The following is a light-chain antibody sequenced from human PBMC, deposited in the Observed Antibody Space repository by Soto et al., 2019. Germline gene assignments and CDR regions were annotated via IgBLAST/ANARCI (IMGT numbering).Light chain of an antibody. CDR1: QSLLHGNGYNY. CDR2: LGS. CDR3: MQALQTPLT. V-gene: IGKV2-28*01. Sequence: DIVMTQSPLSLPVTPGEPASISGRSSQSLLHGNGYNYLDWYLQKPGQSPQLLIYLGSNRASGVPDRFSGSGSGTDFTLKISRVEAEDVGVYYCMQALQTPLTFGGGTKVEIK. J-gene: IGKJ4*01.